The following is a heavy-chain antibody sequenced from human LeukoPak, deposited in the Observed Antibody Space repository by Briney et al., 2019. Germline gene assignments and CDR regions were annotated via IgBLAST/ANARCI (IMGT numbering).Heavy chain of an antibody. D-gene: IGHD3-22*01. J-gene: IGHJ5*02. CDR2: IYYSGST. CDR1: GGSISNYH. CDR3: ARTYYYDSSGFRLGQP. V-gene: IGHV4-59*01. Sequence: YPSETLSLTCTVSGGSISNYHWGWIRQPPGKGLEWIGYIYYSGSTNDNPSLKSRVTISVDTSKNQFSLKLSSVTAADTAVYYCARTYYYDSSGFRLGQPWGQGTLVTVSS.